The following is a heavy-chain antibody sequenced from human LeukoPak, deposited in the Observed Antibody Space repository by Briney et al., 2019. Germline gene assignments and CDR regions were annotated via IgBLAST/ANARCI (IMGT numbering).Heavy chain of an antibody. Sequence: SETLSLTCTVSGGSISSGGHYWSWIRQHPGKGLEWIGYIYYSGSTYYNPSLKSRVTISVDTSKNQFSLKLSSVTAADTAVYYCARTSLYCSSTSCYTSGFDYWGQGTLVTVSS. CDR2: IYYSGST. V-gene: IGHV4-31*03. CDR1: GGSISSGGHY. CDR3: ARTSLYCSSTSCYTSGFDY. J-gene: IGHJ4*02. D-gene: IGHD2-2*02.